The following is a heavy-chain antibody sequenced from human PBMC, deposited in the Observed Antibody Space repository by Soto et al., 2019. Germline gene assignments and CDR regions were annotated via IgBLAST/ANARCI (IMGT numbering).Heavy chain of an antibody. D-gene: IGHD3-10*01. CDR2: ISGSGGST. Sequence: GGSLRLSCAASGFTLSSYSMNWVRQAPGKGLEWVSAISGSGGSTYYADSLKGRFTISRDNSKNTLYLQMNRLRAEDTAVYYCAKSYYYASGSSSDFWGQGTLVTVSS. J-gene: IGHJ4*02. CDR3: AKSYYYASGSSSDF. CDR1: GFTLSSYS. V-gene: IGHV3-23*01.